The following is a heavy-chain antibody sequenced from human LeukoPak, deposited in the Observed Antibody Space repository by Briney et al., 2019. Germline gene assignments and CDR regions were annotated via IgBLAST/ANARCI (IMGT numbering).Heavy chain of an antibody. V-gene: IGHV4-38-2*02. D-gene: IGHD6-19*01. CDR3: ARDDRTIAVAGIDY. Sequence: SETLSLTCTVSGYSISSGYYWGWIRQPPGKGLEWIGSIYHSGSTYYNPSLKSRVTISVDTSKNQFSLKQSSVTAADTAVYYCARDDRTIAVAGIDYWGQGTLVTVSS. CDR2: IYHSGST. J-gene: IGHJ4*02. CDR1: GYSISSGYY.